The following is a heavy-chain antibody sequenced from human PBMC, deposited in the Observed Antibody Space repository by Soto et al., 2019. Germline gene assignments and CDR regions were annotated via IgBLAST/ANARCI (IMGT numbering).Heavy chain of an antibody. D-gene: IGHD3-3*01. V-gene: IGHV1-18*01. CDR3: ARDHLTIFGVVTTTPFDY. J-gene: IGHJ4*02. CDR1: GYTFTSYG. Sequence: ASVKVSCKASGYTFTSYGISWVRQAPGQGLEWMGWISAYNGNTNYAQKLQGRVTMTTDTSTSTAYMELRSLRPDDTAVYYCARDHLTIFGVVTTTPFDYWGQGTLVTVSS. CDR2: ISAYNGNT.